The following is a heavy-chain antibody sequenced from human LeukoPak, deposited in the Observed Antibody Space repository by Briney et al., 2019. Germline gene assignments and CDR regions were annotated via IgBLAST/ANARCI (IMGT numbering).Heavy chain of an antibody. CDR2: MNPNSGNT. CDR1: GYTFTSYD. V-gene: IGHV1-8*01. CDR3: AREPLSPQSGATYYFDY. Sequence: GASVKVSCKASGYTFTSYDINWVRQATGQGLEWIGWMNPNSGNTGYAQKFQGRVTMTRNTSISTAYMELSSLRSEDTAVYYCAREPLSPQSGATYYFDYWGQGTLVTVSS. D-gene: IGHD1-26*01. J-gene: IGHJ4*02.